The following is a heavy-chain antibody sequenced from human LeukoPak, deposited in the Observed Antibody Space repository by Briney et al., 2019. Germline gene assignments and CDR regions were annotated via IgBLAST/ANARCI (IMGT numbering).Heavy chain of an antibody. J-gene: IGHJ4*02. CDR2: IWYDGSNK. V-gene: IGHV3-33*08. CDR1: GFTFSSYS. D-gene: IGHD3-16*01. CDR3: ARVALGAPGGHFDY. Sequence: GGSLRLSCAASGFTFSSYSMNWVRQAPGKGLEWVAVIWYDGSNKYYADSVKGRFTISRDNSKNTLYLQMNSLRAEDTAVYYCARVALGAPGGHFDYWGQGTLVTVSS.